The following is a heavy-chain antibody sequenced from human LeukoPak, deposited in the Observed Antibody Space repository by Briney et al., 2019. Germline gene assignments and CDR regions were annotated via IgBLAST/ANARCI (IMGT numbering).Heavy chain of an antibody. J-gene: IGHJ5*02. Sequence: SETLSLTCSVSGGSIRSYYWSWIRQPPGKGLEWIGYIYYSGNTNYNPSLKSRVTISVDTSKNQISLKLSSVTAADTAVYYCARESVEMATIGVEFDPWGQGTLVTVSS. D-gene: IGHD5-24*01. CDR3: ARESVEMATIGVEFDP. CDR1: GGSIRSYY. CDR2: IYYSGNT. V-gene: IGHV4-59*01.